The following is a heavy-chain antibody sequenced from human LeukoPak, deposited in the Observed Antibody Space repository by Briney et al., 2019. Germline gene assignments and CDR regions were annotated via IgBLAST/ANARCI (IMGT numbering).Heavy chain of an antibody. CDR3: AKAAIWFGELFSNYYFDY. CDR1: GFTFSSYS. Sequence: GGSLRLSCAASGFTFSSYSMNWVRQAPGKGLEWVSSISSSSSYIYYADSVKGRFTISRDNAKNSLYLQVNSLRAEDTAVYYCAKAAIWFGELFSNYYFDYWGQGTLVTVSS. CDR2: ISSSSSYI. D-gene: IGHD3-10*01. J-gene: IGHJ4*02. V-gene: IGHV3-21*01.